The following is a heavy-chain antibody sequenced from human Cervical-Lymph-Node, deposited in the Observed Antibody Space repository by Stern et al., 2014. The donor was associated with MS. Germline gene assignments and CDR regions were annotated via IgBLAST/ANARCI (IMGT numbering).Heavy chain of an antibody. CDR1: GYTFTSYY. V-gene: IGHV1-46*01. Sequence: VQPVQSGAEVKKPGASVKVSCKASGYTFTSYYMHWVRQPPGQGLEWMGIINPSGGSTSYAQKFQGRVTMTRDTSTSTVYMELSSLRSEDTAVYYCASSGIQLWYFDYWGQGTLVTVSS. CDR3: ASSGIQLWYFDY. J-gene: IGHJ4*02. D-gene: IGHD5-18*01. CDR2: INPSGGST.